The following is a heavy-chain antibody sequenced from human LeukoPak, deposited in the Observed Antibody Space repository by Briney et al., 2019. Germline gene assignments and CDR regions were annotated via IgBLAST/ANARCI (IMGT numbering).Heavy chain of an antibody. V-gene: IGHV3-7*01. CDR2: MKPDGSQT. Sequence: GGSLRLSCAASGFPFSSSWMNWVRQAPGKGLEWVASMKPDGSQTYYLDSVEGRFTISRDIAKNSMYLQMNSLRAEDTAVYYCARGPTQEIFGINVWFDPWGQGTLVTVSS. CDR3: ARGPTQEIFGINVWFDP. J-gene: IGHJ5*02. D-gene: IGHD3-3*01. CDR1: GFPFSSSW.